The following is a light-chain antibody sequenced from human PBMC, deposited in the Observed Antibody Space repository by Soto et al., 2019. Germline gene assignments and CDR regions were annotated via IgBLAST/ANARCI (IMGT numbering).Light chain of an antibody. J-gene: IGKJ1*01. V-gene: IGKV1-5*03. CDR2: KAS. Sequence: DIQMTQSPSFVSASVGDRVTISFRASQGITSWLAWYQQKPGKAPKLLIYKASSLESGVPSRFSGSGSGTEFTLTISSLQPDDFATYYCQQYNSYSTFGQGTKVDIK. CDR3: QQYNSYST. CDR1: QGITSW.